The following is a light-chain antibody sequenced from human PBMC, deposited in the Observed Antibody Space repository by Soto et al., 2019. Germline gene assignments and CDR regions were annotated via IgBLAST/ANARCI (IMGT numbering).Light chain of an antibody. J-gene: IGLJ1*01. CDR1: SSDVGGYNY. Sequence: QSVLTQPASVSGSPGQSITISCTGTSSDVGGYNYVSWYQQHPGKAPKLLINDVSNRPSGISDRFSGSKSGNTASLTISGLQAEDEADYYCSSYTSSTTNVFGTGTKV. CDR3: SSYTSSTTNV. V-gene: IGLV2-14*03. CDR2: DVS.